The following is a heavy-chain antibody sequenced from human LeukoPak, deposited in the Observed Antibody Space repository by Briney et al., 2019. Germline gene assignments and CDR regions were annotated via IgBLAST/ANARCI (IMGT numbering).Heavy chain of an antibody. CDR2: IYYSGST. CDR1: GGSISSGGYY. Sequence: SQTLSLTCTVSGGSISSGGYYWSWIRQHPGKGLEWIGYIYYSGSTYYNPSLKSRVTISVDTSKNQFSLKLSSVTAADTAVCYCARGYDFWSGPLNWFDPWGQGTLVTVSS. CDR3: ARGYDFWSGPLNWFDP. D-gene: IGHD3-3*01. V-gene: IGHV4-31*03. J-gene: IGHJ5*02.